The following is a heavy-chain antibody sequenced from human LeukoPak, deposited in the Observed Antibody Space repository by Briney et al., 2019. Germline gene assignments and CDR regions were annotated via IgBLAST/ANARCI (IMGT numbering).Heavy chain of an antibody. CDR2: MNPNNGKT. Sequence: ASVKVSCKASGYTFTNYDINWVRQATGQGPEWMGWMNPNNGKTGYAQKFQGRVTMTRSTSISTAYMELSSLRSEDTAVYYCATGVGYGKSAPYFDTWGQGTMVTVSS. V-gene: IGHV1-8*01. J-gene: IGHJ3*02. D-gene: IGHD4-17*01. CDR1: GYTFTNYD. CDR3: ATGVGYGKSAPYFDT.